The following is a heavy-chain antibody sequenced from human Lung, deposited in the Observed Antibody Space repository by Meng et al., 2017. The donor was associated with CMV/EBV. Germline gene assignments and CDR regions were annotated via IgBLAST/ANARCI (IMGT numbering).Heavy chain of an antibody. J-gene: IGHJ4*02. Sequence: SVXVSCKASGGTFSSYAISWVRQAPGQELEWMGGIIPIFGTANYAQKFQGRVTITTDESTSTAYMELSSLRSEDTAVYYCARASQAYCGGDCSEFDYWGQGTLVTVSS. V-gene: IGHV1-69*05. CDR3: ARASQAYCGGDCSEFDY. CDR2: IIPIFGTA. CDR1: GGTFSSYA. D-gene: IGHD2-21*01.